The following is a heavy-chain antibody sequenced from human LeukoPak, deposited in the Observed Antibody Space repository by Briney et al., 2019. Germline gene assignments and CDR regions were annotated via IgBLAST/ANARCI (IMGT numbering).Heavy chain of an antibody. V-gene: IGHV3-64*01. D-gene: IGHD2-2*03. CDR1: GFTFGSYA. CDR3: ARVDDFTYDF. CDR2: ITNDGGTT. Sequence: PGGSLRLSCAASGFTFGSYAMHWVRQAPGKGLEYVSAITNDGGTTFYANSVKGRFTISRDNSKNTLFLLMGSLRPEDMAVYYCARVDDFTYDFWGQGTLVTVSS. J-gene: IGHJ4*02.